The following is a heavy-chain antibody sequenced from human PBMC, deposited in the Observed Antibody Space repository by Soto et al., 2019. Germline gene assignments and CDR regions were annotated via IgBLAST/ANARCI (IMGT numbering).Heavy chain of an antibody. J-gene: IGHJ4*02. Sequence: GGSLRLSCVASGLIFSDYAMSWVRQAPGKGLECVACISGSGGDTFYADSVKGRFTISRDNSKNTLSLHMNSLRVDDTAVYFCAKDRLGIVGPVDYWGQGTLVTFSS. V-gene: IGHV3-23*01. D-gene: IGHD1-26*01. CDR3: AKDRLGIVGPVDY. CDR2: ISGSGGDT. CDR1: GLIFSDYA.